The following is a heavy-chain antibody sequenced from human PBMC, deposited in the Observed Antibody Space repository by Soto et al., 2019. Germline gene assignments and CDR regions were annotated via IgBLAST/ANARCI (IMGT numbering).Heavy chain of an antibody. CDR2: ISGYNGNA. D-gene: IGHD4-17*01. V-gene: IGHV1-18*01. J-gene: IGHJ4*02. CDR1: GYIFVNYG. CDR3: ARTLYGDNVDY. Sequence: ASVKVSCKASGYIFVNYGITWVRQAPGQGLEWMGRISGYNGNANYAQKFQDRVTMTTDTSTNTAHLELSSLRSEDTAVYYCARTLYGDNVDYWGQGTLVTVSS.